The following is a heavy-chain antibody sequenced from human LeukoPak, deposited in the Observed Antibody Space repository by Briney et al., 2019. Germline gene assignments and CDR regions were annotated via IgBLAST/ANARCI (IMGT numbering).Heavy chain of an antibody. CDR3: ARDRAGHSRSWWNY. D-gene: IGHD6-13*01. J-gene: IGHJ4*02. Sequence: AGGSLRLSCAASGVTFSDFYMSWIRQAPGKGLEWISYISSSGSSTNYADSVKGRFTISRDNAKNSLYLQMNNLRAEDTAVYYCARDRAGHSRSWWNYWGQGTLVTVSS. CDR1: GVTFSDFY. CDR2: ISSSGSST. V-gene: IGHV3-11*05.